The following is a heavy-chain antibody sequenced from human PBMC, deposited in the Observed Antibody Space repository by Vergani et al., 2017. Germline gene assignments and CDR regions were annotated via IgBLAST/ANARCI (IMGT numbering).Heavy chain of an antibody. V-gene: IGHV1-2*02. Sequence: QVQLVQSGAEVKKPGASVKVSCKASGYTFTGYYMHWVRQAPGQGLEWMGWINPNSGGTNYAQKFQGRVTMTRDTSISTAYMELSRLRSDDTAVNYCARESGGYSYSHWFDPWGQGTLVTVSS. CDR1: GYTFTGYY. CDR3: ARESGGYSYSHWFDP. D-gene: IGHD5-18*01. J-gene: IGHJ5*02. CDR2: INPNSGGT.